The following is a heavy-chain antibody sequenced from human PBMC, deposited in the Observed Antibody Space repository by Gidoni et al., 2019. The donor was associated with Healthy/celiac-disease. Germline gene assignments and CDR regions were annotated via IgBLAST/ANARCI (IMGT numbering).Heavy chain of an antibody. CDR3: ANAAIAVAGADFDY. Sequence: QVQLVESGGGVVQPGRSRRRSCAASGCTFSSYGMHWVRQAPGKGLEWVAVLSYDGSNKSYADSVKGRFTLSRDNSKNTLYLQMNSLRAEDTAVYYCANAAIAVAGADFDYWGQGTLVTVSS. J-gene: IGHJ4*02. D-gene: IGHD6-19*01. CDR1: GCTFSSYG. V-gene: IGHV3-30*18. CDR2: LSYDGSNK.